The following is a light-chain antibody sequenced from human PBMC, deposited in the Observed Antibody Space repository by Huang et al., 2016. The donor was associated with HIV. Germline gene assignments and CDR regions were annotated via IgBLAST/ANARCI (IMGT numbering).Light chain of an antibody. Sequence: DTVMTQTPATLSVSPGARATLSCRASQSVGSKLAWFQQKPGQAPRLLIHGSSTRATGIPPRFSGSGSGTEFTLTISSLQSEDFAVYYCQQYNNWPYTFGQGTKLEIK. CDR2: GSS. CDR1: QSVGSK. V-gene: IGKV3-15*01. J-gene: IGKJ2*01. CDR3: QQYNNWPYT.